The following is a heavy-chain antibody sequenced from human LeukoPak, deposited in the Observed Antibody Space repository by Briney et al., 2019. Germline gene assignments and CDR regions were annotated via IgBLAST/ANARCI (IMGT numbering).Heavy chain of an antibody. CDR1: GGTFSSYA. Sequence: VASVKVSCKASGGTFSSYAISWVRQAPGQGLEWMGGIIPIFGTANYARKFQGRVTITADESTSTAYMELSSLRSEDTAVYYCARIPLPMVRTEYYYYMDVWGKGTTVTISS. CDR2: IIPIFGTA. J-gene: IGHJ6*03. V-gene: IGHV1-69*13. CDR3: ARIPLPMVRTEYYYYMDV. D-gene: IGHD3-10*01.